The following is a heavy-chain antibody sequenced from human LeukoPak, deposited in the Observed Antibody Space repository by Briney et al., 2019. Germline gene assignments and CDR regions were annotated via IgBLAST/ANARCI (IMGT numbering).Heavy chain of an antibody. CDR3: ARGYCSGGTCYSGAFVFDH. J-gene: IGHJ4*02. Sequence: PGGSLRLSCAASGFTFSTYSMHWVRQAPGKGLEWVSPISTGSSYIYYADSMKGRFTISRDDAKNSLYLQMNSLRAEDTAVYYCARGYCSGGTCYSGAFVFDHWGQGTLVTVSS. V-gene: IGHV3-21*01. CDR1: GFTFSTYS. CDR2: ISTGSSYI. D-gene: IGHD2-15*01.